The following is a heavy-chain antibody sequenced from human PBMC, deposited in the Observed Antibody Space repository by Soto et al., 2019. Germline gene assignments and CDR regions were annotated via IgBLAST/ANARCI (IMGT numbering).Heavy chain of an antibody. CDR2: VWYDGSNK. CDR1: VVTFSIYG. Sequence: GGSXGLCCASAVVTFSIYGIDLFRHAPGKGLGGGGVVWYDGSNKYYADSVNGRFTIYRDNSKKTLHLQMKRLRAEETAVYYRATDGRGYCTNAVCHIFEYRGQATLV. D-gene: IGHD2-8*01. J-gene: IGHJ4*02. CDR3: ATDGRGYCTNAVCHIFEY. V-gene: IGHV3-33*01.